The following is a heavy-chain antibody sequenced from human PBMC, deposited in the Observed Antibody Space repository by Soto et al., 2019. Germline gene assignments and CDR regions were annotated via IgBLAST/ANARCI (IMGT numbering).Heavy chain of an antibody. V-gene: IGHV1-18*04. D-gene: IGHD3-9*01. Sequence: QVQLVQSGAEVKKPGASVKVSCKASGYTFPNFGISWVRQAPGQGLEWLGWISTDNGDTKYAQKIQARVTLTTDTATTTVYMELTSLRPDDTAVYYCTRGAKYHDILTGYFVNDHWGQGTLVTVSS. CDR1: GYTFPNFG. CDR2: ISTDNGDT. CDR3: TRGAKYHDILTGYFVNDH. J-gene: IGHJ4*02.